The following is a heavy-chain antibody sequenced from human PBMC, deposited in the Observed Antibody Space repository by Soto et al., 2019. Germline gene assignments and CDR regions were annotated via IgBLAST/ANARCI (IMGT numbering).Heavy chain of an antibody. D-gene: IGHD7-27*01. CDR2: IYYNGNT. CDR1: GGSISNHY. Sequence: QVQLRESGPGLVKPSETLSLTCTVSGGSISNHYWSWIRQPPGKGLGWIGYIYYNGNTNYNPSLKSRVTMSVDTSKNQISLTLRSVTAADTAVYYCARANWYSEYWGQGTLVTVSS. V-gene: IGHV4-59*11. J-gene: IGHJ4*02. CDR3: ARANWYSEY.